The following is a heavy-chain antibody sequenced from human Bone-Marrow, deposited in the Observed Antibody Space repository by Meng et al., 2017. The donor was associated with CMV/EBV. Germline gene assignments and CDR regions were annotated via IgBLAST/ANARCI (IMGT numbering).Heavy chain of an antibody. CDR2: IIPILGIA. CDR1: GGTFSSYA. D-gene: IGHD2-15*01. Sequence: SVKVSCKASGGTFSSYAISWVRQAPGQGIEWMGGIIPILGIANYAQKFQGRVTITADKSTSTAYMELSSLRSEDTAVYYCARDLGGWDIVVLDVWGQGTTVTVSS. V-gene: IGHV1-69*10. J-gene: IGHJ6*02. CDR3: ARDLGGWDIVVLDV.